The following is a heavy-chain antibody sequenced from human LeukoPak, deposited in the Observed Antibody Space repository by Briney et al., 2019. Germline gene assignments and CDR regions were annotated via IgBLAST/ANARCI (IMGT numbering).Heavy chain of an antibody. D-gene: IGHD5-12*01. V-gene: IGHV3-23*01. CDR3: AKGGYDYVEMGYFDY. Sequence: RGSLRLSCAVSGFIFTNYAMSWVRQAPGKGLGGVSVIIGSGGSTFYADSVRGRFTISRVKSKNTLYLQMNSLRAEDTAVYYCAKGGYDYVEMGYFDYWGQGTLVTVSS. J-gene: IGHJ4*02. CDR2: IIGSGGST. CDR1: GFIFTNYA.